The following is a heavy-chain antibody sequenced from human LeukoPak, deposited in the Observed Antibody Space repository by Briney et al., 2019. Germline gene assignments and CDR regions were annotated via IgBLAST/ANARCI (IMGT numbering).Heavy chain of an antibody. D-gene: IGHD1-26*01. CDR3: ARDLRVGAINFDY. J-gene: IGHJ4*02. V-gene: IGHV3-48*03. CDR2: ISSSGSTI. CDR1: GFTFSSYE. Sequence: GGSLRLSCAASGFTFSSYEMNWVRQAPGKGLEWVSNISSSGSTIYYADSVKGRFTIPRDNAKNSLYLQMNSLRAEDTGVYYCARDLRVGAINFDYWGQGTLVTVSP.